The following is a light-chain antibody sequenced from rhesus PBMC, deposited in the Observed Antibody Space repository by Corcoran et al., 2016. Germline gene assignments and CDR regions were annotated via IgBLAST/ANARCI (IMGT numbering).Light chain of an antibody. CDR3: LQYSSGPLT. Sequence: DIQMTQSPSSLSASVGDKVTITCRASQGISSWLAWYQQKPGKAPKLLIYKASSLTSGVPSRFIGSGSGTDFTLTIRSLPPADLATYYCLQYSSGPLTFGGGTKVEL. CDR2: KAS. CDR1: QGISSW. V-gene: IGKV1-22*01. J-gene: IGKJ4*01.